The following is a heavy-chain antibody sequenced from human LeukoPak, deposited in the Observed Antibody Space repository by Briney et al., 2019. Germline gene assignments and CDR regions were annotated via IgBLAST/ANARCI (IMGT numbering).Heavy chain of an antibody. J-gene: IGHJ4*02. CDR1: GFTFSSYA. CDR2: ISYGGSNK. V-gene: IGHV3-30-3*01. Sequence: GGSLRLSCAASGFTFSSYAMHWVRQAPGKGLEWVAVISYGGSNKYYADSVKGRFTISRDNSKNTLYLQMNSLRAEDTAVYYCASGYSSGWYYQDYWGQGTLVTVSS. D-gene: IGHD6-19*01. CDR3: ASGYSSGWYYQDY.